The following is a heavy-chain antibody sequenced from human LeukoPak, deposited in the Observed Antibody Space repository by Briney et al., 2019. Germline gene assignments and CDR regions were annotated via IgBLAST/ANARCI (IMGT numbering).Heavy chain of an antibody. D-gene: IGHD4/OR15-4a*01. Sequence: GGSLRLSCATSGFTFNNYAMSWVRQAPGKGLEWVSTINIADAPFYADSVKGRFTISRDNSKSTLILLMNGLRAEDTAVYYCARDLPLYGSNAFDIWGQGTMVTVSS. CDR1: GFTFNNYA. V-gene: IGHV3-23*01. CDR3: ARDLPLYGSNAFDI. CDR2: INIADAP. J-gene: IGHJ3*02.